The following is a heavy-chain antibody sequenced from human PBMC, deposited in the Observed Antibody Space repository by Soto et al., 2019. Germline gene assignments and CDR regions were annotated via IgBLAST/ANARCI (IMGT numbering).Heavy chain of an antibody. D-gene: IGHD6-13*01. J-gene: IGHJ4*02. Sequence: QVQLRESGPGLVKPSRTLFLTCAVSSGSVNSSNWWCWGRQPPGKGLEWIGEIYHGGSAKYNPSLQSRVTVSVDKSTNQFFLQLSSVTAADTAVYYCATDPAAAGTFDYCGQGTLVTVSS. CDR1: SGSVNSSNW. V-gene: IGHV4-4*02. CDR3: ATDPAAAGTFDY. CDR2: IYHGGSA.